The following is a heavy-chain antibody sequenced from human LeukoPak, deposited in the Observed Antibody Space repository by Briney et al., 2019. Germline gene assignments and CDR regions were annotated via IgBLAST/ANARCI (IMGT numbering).Heavy chain of an antibody. CDR2: ISGSGTST. V-gene: IGHV3-23*01. CDR3: VKDFGGNFLFDF. D-gene: IGHD4-23*01. CDR1: GFTFTTYA. J-gene: IGHJ4*02. Sequence: EGSLRLSCAVSGFTFTTYAMTWVRQAPGKGLEWVSAISGSGTSTYYADSVKGRFTISRDTSKNTLYLQMSSLRAEDTAVYYCVKDFGGNFLFDFWGQGTLVTVSS.